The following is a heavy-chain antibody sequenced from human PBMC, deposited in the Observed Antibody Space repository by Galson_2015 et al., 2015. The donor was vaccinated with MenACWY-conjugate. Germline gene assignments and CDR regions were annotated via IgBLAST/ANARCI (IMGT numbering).Heavy chain of an antibody. CDR3: ARAKIEATYYYDSSGYVFDY. CDR2: IIPILGMA. Sequence: SVKVSCKASGGTFSSYTISWVRQAPGQGLEWMGRIIPILGMANYAQKFQGRVTITADKSTSTAYMELSSLRSEDTAVYYCARAKIEATYYYDSSGYVFDYWGQGTLVTVSS. CDR1: GGTFSSYT. J-gene: IGHJ4*02. V-gene: IGHV1-69*02. D-gene: IGHD3-22*01.